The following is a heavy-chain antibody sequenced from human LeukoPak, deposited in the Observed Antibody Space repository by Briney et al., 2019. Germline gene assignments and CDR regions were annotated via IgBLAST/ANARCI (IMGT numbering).Heavy chain of an antibody. CDR2: IYSGGST. V-gene: IGHV3-53*01. CDR3: ARDETNGGIDY. J-gene: IGHJ4*02. Sequence: AGSMRLSCAASGFTVTTNYMSWVRQAPGKGLEWVSVIYSGGSTYYADSVKGRFTISRDNARNSVYLQMNSLRAEDTAVYYCARDETNGGIDYWGQGTLVTVSS. CDR1: GFTVTTNY. D-gene: IGHD7-27*01.